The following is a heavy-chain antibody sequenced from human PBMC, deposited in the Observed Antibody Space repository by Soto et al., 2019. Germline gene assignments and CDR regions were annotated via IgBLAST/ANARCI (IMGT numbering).Heavy chain of an antibody. Sequence: PGESLTLSCKGSGYSFTSYWISWVRQMPGKGLEWMGIIYPGDSDTRYSPSFQGQVTISADKSISTAYLQWSSLKASDTAMYYCARVGPGVRYYYYYGMDVWGQGTTVTVSS. CDR1: GYSFTSYW. J-gene: IGHJ6*02. CDR2: IYPGDSDT. D-gene: IGHD3-10*01. V-gene: IGHV5-51*01. CDR3: ARVGPGVRYYYYYGMDV.